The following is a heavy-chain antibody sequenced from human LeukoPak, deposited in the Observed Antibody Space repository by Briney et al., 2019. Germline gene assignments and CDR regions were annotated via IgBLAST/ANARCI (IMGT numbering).Heavy chain of an antibody. V-gene: IGHV4-61*02. J-gene: IGHJ4*02. D-gene: IGHD3-3*01. Sequence: SETLSLTCTVSGGSISSGSYYWSWIRQPAGKGLEWIGRIYTSGSTNYNPSLKGRVTISVDTSKNQFSLKLSSVTAADTAVYYCARRGGGPLDFWSGYFDYWGQGTLVTVSS. CDR3: ARRGGGPLDFWSGYFDY. CDR2: IYTSGST. CDR1: GGSISSGSYY.